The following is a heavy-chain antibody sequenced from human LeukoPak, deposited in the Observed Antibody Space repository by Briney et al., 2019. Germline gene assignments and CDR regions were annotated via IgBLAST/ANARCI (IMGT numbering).Heavy chain of an antibody. D-gene: IGHD5-18*01. CDR1: GGTFSSYA. CDR2: IIPIFGTA. Sequence: ASVKVSCKASGGTFSSYAISWVRQAPGQGLEWMGGIIPIFGTANYAQKFQGRVTITADESTSTAYMELSSLRSEDTAVYYCASRASGARIQLWLDYWGQGTLVTVSS. J-gene: IGHJ4*02. V-gene: IGHV1-69*13. CDR3: ASRASGARIQLWLDY.